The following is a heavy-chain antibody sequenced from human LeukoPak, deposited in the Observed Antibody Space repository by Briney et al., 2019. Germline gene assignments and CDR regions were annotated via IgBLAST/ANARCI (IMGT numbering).Heavy chain of an antibody. CDR2: IYNGRNT. CDR1: GASTSSRY. D-gene: IGHD6-19*01. J-gene: IGHJ4*02. V-gene: IGHV4-59*08. CDR3: AQTTGWPGFDF. Sequence: SETLSLTCSASGASTSSRYWSWIRQSPGRTLEWIGHIYNGRNTKYNPSLTSRVTISVDTSKNQFSLSPTSVTAADTAIYYCAQTTGWPGFDFWGPGALVTVSS.